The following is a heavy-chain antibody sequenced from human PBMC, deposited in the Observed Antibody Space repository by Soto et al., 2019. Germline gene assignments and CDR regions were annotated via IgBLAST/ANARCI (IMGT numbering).Heavy chain of an antibody. CDR1: GFTFSNYA. Sequence: PGGSLRLSCAASGFTFSNYAMTWVRQAPGKGLEWVSAISGSGGSTFYADSVKGRFTISRDNSKNTLYLQMNSLRAEDTAVYYCAKGDLESLPDLAVWGQGTTVTVSS. CDR2: ISGSGGST. D-gene: IGHD1-1*01. CDR3: AKGDLESLPDLAV. V-gene: IGHV3-23*01. J-gene: IGHJ6*02.